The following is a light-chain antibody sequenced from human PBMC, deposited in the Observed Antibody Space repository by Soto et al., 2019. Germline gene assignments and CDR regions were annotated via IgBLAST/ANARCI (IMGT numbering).Light chain of an antibody. V-gene: IGLV5-45*01. CDR3: LIWHSSAWV. Sequence: QLVLTQPASLSASPGASASLTCTLRSDINVGTYRIYWYQQKPGSPPQYLLKYKSDSDKQQGSGVPSRFSGSKDASANAGILLISGLQSEDEASYYCLIWHSSAWVFGGGTKLTVL. CDR1: SDINVGTYR. J-gene: IGLJ3*02. CDR2: YKSDSDK.